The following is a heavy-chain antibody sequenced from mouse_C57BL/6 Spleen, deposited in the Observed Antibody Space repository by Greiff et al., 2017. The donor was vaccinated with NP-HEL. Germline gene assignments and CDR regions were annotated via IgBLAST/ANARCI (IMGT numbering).Heavy chain of an antibody. CDR1: GYTFTGYW. V-gene: IGHV1-9*01. CDR3: ARVGAYYGSSPAWFAY. J-gene: IGHJ3*01. Sequence: QLQQSGAELMKPGASVKLSCKATGYTFTGYWIEWVKQRPGHGLEWIGEILPGSGSTNYNEKFKGKATFTADTSSNTAYMQLSSLTTEDSAIYYCARVGAYYGSSPAWFAYWGQGTLVTVSA. CDR2: ILPGSGST. D-gene: IGHD1-1*01.